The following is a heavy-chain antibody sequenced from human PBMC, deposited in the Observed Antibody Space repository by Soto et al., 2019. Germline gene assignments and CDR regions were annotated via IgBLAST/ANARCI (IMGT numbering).Heavy chain of an antibody. CDR1: GDIFSSYC. CDR2: IYPDDSET. V-gene: IGHV5-51*01. D-gene: IGHD1-20*01. Sequence: GESLKISCKGSGDIFSSYCIALVRQMPGKGLEWMAIIYPDDSETRYSPSFQGQVTISVDNSKNTLYLQMNTLRAEDTAVYYCARETLTGKARYFDYWGQGTLVTVS. J-gene: IGHJ4*02. CDR3: ARETLTGKARYFDY.